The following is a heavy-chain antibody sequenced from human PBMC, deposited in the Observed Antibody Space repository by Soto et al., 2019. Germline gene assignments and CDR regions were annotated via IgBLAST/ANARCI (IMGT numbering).Heavy chain of an antibody. D-gene: IGHD3-3*01. CDR1: GGSISSSSYY. Sequence: SETLSFTCTVSGGSISSSSYYWGWIRQPPGKGLEWIGSIYYSGSTYYNPSLKSRVTISVDTSKNQFSLKLSSVTAADTAVYYCARRRRSGFYYFDYWGQGTLVTVSS. CDR3: ARRRRSGFYYFDY. CDR2: IYYSGST. V-gene: IGHV4-39*01. J-gene: IGHJ4*02.